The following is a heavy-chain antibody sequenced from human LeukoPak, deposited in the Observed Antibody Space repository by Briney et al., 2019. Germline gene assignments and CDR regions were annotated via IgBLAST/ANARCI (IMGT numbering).Heavy chain of an antibody. CDR1: GYTFTDYY. J-gene: IGHJ4*02. Sequence: ASVKVSCKASGYTFTDYYMHWVRQAPGQGLEWMGWINPNSGGTNYAQKFQGRVTMTRDTSISTAYMELSRLRSDDTAVYYCASSRSIGYYFDYWGQGTLVTVSS. CDR3: ASSRSIGYYFDY. CDR2: INPNSGGT. D-gene: IGHD6-19*01. V-gene: IGHV1-2*02.